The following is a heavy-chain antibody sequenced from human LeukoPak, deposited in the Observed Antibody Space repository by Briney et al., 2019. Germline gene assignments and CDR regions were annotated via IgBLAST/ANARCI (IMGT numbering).Heavy chain of an antibody. CDR3: ARQPALSSSSFYGMDV. V-gene: IGHV4-39*01. D-gene: IGHD6-13*01. Sequence: PSETLSLTCTVSGGSISSSTYYWGWIRQSPGKGLEWFGSIYYSGNTYYNPSLRSRVTISVDTSKNQFSLKLTSVTAEDTAVYYCARQPALSSSSFYGMDVWGQGTTVTVSS. CDR1: GGSISSSTYY. J-gene: IGHJ6*02. CDR2: IYYSGNT.